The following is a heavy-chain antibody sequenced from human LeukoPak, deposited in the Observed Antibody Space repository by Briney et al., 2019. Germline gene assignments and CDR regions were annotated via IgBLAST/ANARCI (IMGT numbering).Heavy chain of an antibody. CDR1: GFTFSNHA. D-gene: IGHD6-13*01. Sequence: GGSLRLSCAASGFTFSNHAINWVRQAPGKGLEWVSCISGSGGTTYYAGSVKGRFTISRDNSKNTLFMQINSLRSEDTAVYYCARSNSSSWFYFDYWGQGTLVTVSS. CDR2: ISGSGGTT. CDR3: ARSNSSSWFYFDY. J-gene: IGHJ4*02. V-gene: IGHV3-23*01.